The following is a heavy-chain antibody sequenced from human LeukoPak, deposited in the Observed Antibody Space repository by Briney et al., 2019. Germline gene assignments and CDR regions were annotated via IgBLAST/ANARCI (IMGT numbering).Heavy chain of an antibody. V-gene: IGHV4-59*08. Sequence: SETLSLTCTVSGGSISSYYWSWIRQPPGKGLEWIGYIYYSGSTNYNPSLKGRVTISVDTSKNQFSLKLSSVTAADTAVYYCARLGSDSSSWYGRYYFDYWGQGTLVTVSS. D-gene: IGHD6-13*01. CDR3: ARLGSDSSSWYGRYYFDY. J-gene: IGHJ4*02. CDR1: GGSISSYY. CDR2: IYYSGST.